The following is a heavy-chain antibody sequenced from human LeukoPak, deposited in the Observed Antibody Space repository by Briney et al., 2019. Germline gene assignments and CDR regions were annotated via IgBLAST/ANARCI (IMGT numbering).Heavy chain of an antibody. CDR1: GFTFSIYA. CDR3: AKASTPEYYFDY. Sequence: GGSLRLSCAASGFTFSIYAMNWVRQAPGKGLEWVSGISGSGGSTYYADSVKGRFTISSDNSKNTLYLQMNSLRAEDTAVYYCAKASTPEYYFDYWGQGTLVTVSS. V-gene: IGHV3-23*01. CDR2: ISGSGGST. J-gene: IGHJ4*02.